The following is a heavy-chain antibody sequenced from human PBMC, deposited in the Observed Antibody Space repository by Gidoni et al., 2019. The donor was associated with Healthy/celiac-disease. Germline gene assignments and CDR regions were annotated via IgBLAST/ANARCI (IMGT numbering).Heavy chain of an antibody. CDR1: GGSISSYY. J-gene: IGHJ4*02. CDR3: ARLRCSGGSCTDEYYFDY. Sequence: QVQLQESGPGLVKPSETLSLTCTVSGGSISSYYWSWIRQPPGQGLEWIGYIYYSGSTNYNPSLKSRVTISVDTSKNQFALKLSSVTAADTAVYYCARLRCSGGSCTDEYYFDYWGQGTLVTVSS. D-gene: IGHD2-15*01. V-gene: IGHV4-59*01. CDR2: IYYSGST.